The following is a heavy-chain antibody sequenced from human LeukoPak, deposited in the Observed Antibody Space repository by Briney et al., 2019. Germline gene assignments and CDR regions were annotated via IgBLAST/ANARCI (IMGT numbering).Heavy chain of an antibody. CDR1: GGSISSSSYY. J-gene: IGHJ4*02. CDR3: ARNRDGYNSFDY. Sequence: KPSETLSLTCTVSGGSISSSSYYWGWIRQPPGKGLEWIGSIYFSGSTHYNPSLRSRVTISVDTSKNHFSLKLSSVTAADTAVYYCARNRDGYNSFDYWGQGTLVTVSS. CDR2: IYFSGST. D-gene: IGHD5-24*01. V-gene: IGHV4-39*07.